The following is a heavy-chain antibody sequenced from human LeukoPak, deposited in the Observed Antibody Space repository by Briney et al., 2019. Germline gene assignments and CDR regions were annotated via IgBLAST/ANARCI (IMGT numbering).Heavy chain of an antibody. Sequence: PGESLKISCKGSGYSFTSYWIGWVRQMPGKGLEWMGIIYPGDSDTRYSPSFQGQVTISADKSISTAYLQWSSLKASDTAMYYCARSPRYVWGSYRYVDYWGQGTLVTVSS. CDR1: GYSFTSYW. J-gene: IGHJ4*02. D-gene: IGHD3-16*02. V-gene: IGHV5-51*01. CDR2: IYPGDSDT. CDR3: ARSPRYVWGSYRYVDY.